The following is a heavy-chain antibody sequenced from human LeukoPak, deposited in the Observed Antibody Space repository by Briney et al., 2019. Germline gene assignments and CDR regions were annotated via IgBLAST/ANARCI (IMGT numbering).Heavy chain of an antibody. D-gene: IGHD2-8*01. Sequence: ASVKVSCKASGYTFTSYAMNWVRQAPGQGLEWMGWINTNTGNPTYAQGFTGRFVFSLDTSVSTAYLQISSLKAEDTAVYYCARGYCTNGVCYRAPSDYWGQGTLVTVSS. CDR3: ARGYCTNGVCYRAPSDY. CDR2: INTNTGNP. CDR1: GYTFTSYA. J-gene: IGHJ4*02. V-gene: IGHV7-4-1*02.